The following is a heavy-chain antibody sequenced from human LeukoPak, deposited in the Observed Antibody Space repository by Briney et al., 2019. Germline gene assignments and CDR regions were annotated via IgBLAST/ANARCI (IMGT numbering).Heavy chain of an antibody. V-gene: IGHV4-4*07. CDR2: IYTSGST. D-gene: IGHD5-12*01. CDR3: ARVGYGSSRDAFDI. Sequence: SETLSLTCTVSGGSISSYYWSWIRQPAGRGLEWIGRIYTSGSTNYNPSLKSRVTTSVDTSKNQFSLKLSSVTAADTAVYYCARVGYGSSRDAFDIWGQGTMVTVSS. CDR1: GGSISSYY. J-gene: IGHJ3*02.